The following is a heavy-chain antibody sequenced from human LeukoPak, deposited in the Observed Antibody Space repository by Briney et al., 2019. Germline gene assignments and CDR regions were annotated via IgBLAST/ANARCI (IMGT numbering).Heavy chain of an antibody. J-gene: IGHJ6*03. CDR1: GFTFSSYA. Sequence: GGSLRLSCAASGFTFSSYAMHWVRQAPGKGLEWVAVISYEGSNKYYADSVKGRFTISRDNSKNTLYLQMNSLRAEDTAVYYCARDQNDFWSGYYFDYYYMDVWGKGTTVTVSS. D-gene: IGHD3-3*01. CDR3: ARDQNDFWSGYYFDYYYMDV. V-gene: IGHV3-30*04. CDR2: ISYEGSNK.